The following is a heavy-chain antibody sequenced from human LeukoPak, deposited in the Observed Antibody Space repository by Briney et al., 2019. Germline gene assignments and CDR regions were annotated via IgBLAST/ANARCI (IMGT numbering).Heavy chain of an antibody. CDR3: ARGTGLVDAFDI. CDR1: GGSISSSSYY. V-gene: IGHV4-39*07. D-gene: IGHD3/OR15-3a*01. CDR2: IYYSGST. J-gene: IGHJ3*02. Sequence: PSETLSLTCTVSGGSISSSSYYWGWIRQPPGKGLEWIGSIYYSGSTYYNPSLKSRVTISVDTSKNQFSLKLSSVTAADTAVYYCARGTGLVDAFDIWGQGTMVTVSS.